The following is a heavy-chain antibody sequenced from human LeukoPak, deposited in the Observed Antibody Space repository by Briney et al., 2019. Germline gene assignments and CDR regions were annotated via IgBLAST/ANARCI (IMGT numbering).Heavy chain of an antibody. Sequence: GGSLRLSCATSGYTFSSYAISWVRQAPGKGLEWVSAISGRGGSTYYADSVKGRFTISRDNSKNTLYLQMNSLRAEDTAVYYCAKSKLAYCSGGSCYSRHYRLDYWGQGTLVTVSS. V-gene: IGHV3-23*01. J-gene: IGHJ4*02. D-gene: IGHD2-15*01. CDR3: AKSKLAYCSGGSCYSRHYRLDY. CDR1: GYTFSSYA. CDR2: ISGRGGST.